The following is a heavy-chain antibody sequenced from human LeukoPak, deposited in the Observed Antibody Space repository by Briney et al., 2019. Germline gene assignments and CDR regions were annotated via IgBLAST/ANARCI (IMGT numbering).Heavy chain of an antibody. CDR3: ARARNSGYAPRVPFDP. Sequence: GGSLRLSCAASGFTFSSYWMHWVRQAPGKGLVWVSRISSDGSSTSYADSVKGRFTISRDNAKNTLYLQMNSLRAEDTAVYYCARARNSGYAPRVPFDPWGQGTLVTVSS. V-gene: IGHV3-74*01. CDR1: GFTFSSYW. J-gene: IGHJ5*02. CDR2: ISSDGSST. D-gene: IGHD5-12*01.